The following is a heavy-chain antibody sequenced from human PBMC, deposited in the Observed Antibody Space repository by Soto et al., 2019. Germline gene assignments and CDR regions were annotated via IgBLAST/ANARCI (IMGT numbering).Heavy chain of an antibody. CDR3: ARDRGPNTLDY. V-gene: IGHV3-23*01. CDR1: GFTFSSYA. Sequence: GGSLRLSCAASGFTFSSYAMSWVRQAPGKGLEWVSAISGSGGSTYYADSVKGRFTMSRDNAKNSLYLQLNSLRAEDSATYYCARDRGPNTLDYWGQGTLVTVSS. J-gene: IGHJ4*02. D-gene: IGHD7-27*01. CDR2: ISGSGGST.